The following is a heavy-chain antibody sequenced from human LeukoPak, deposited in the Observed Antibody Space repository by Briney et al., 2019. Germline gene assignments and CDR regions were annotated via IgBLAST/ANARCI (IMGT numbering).Heavy chain of an antibody. CDR1: GGSNSSYY. J-gene: IGHJ5*02. D-gene: IGHD3-3*01. Sequence: PSETLSLTCTVSGGSNSSYYWSWIRQPAGKGLEWIGRIHTSGSTNYNPSLKSRVTMSVDTSKNQFSLKLSSVTAADTAVYYCARDRITIFGVVTFGRWFDPWGQGTLVTVSS. CDR3: ARDRITIFGVVTFGRWFDP. V-gene: IGHV4-4*07. CDR2: IHTSGST.